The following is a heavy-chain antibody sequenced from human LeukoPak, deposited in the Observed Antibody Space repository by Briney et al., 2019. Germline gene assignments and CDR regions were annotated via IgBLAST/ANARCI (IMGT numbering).Heavy chain of an antibody. Sequence: GGSLRLSCAASGFTFSSYAMSWVRQAPGKGLERVSAISGSGGSTYYADSVKGRFTISRDNSKNTLYLQMNSLRAEDTAVYYCARDQGYCSGGSCYSDGYFDYWGQGTLVTVSS. CDR3: ARDQGYCSGGSCYSDGYFDY. V-gene: IGHV3-23*01. CDR1: GFTFSSYA. D-gene: IGHD2-15*01. J-gene: IGHJ4*02. CDR2: ISGSGGST.